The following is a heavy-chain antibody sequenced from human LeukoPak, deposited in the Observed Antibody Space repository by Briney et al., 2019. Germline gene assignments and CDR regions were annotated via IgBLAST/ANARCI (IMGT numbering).Heavy chain of an antibody. CDR1: GYFFGVYD. V-gene: IGHV3-49*03. CDR3: ARDQLGGDPDDYYYYYMDV. J-gene: IGHJ6*03. Sequence: GGSLRLSCTTSGYFFGVYDMSWFREAPGKGLEWVGIIRSKTYDGAIEYAASVKGRFTISRDDSKGIAYLQMNSLKTEDTAVYYCARDQLGGDPDDYYYYYMDVWGKGTTVTVSS. D-gene: IGHD4-17*01. CDR2: IRSKTYDGAI.